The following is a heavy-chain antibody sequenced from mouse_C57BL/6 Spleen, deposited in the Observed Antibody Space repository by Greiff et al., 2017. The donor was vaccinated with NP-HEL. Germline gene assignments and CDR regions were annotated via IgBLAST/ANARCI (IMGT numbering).Heavy chain of an antibody. CDR1: GYTFTSYW. D-gene: IGHD1-1*01. CDR2: IYPGSGST. V-gene: IGHV1-55*01. Sequence: QVQLQQPGAELVKPGASVKMSCKASGYTFTSYWVTWVKQRPGQGLEWLGDIYPGSGSTNYNAKFKSKATLTVDTSSSTAYMQLSSLTSEDSAVYYCAPLVTAIEGYWGQGTTLTVSS. J-gene: IGHJ2*01. CDR3: APLVTAIEGY.